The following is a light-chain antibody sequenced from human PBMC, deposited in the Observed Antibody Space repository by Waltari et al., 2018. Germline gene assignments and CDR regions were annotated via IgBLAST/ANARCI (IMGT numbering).Light chain of an antibody. Sequence: QSVLTHPPSASGTPGQRVTISCSGTSANIGTKYVSWYQQFPRTAPKLLIFMNNPRTSGVPDRFSAAKSGTSASLAISGLRSEDEADYYCAVWDDSLSGRVFGGGTKLTVL. CDR3: AVWDDSLSGRV. J-gene: IGLJ3*02. V-gene: IGLV1-47*01. CDR1: SANIGTKY. CDR2: MNN.